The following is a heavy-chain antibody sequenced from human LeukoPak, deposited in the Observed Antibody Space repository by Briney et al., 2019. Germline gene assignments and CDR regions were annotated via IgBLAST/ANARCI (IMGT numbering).Heavy chain of an antibody. CDR3: ARPDSGSYYAY. V-gene: IGHV4-34*01. D-gene: IGHD1-26*01. J-gene: IGHJ4*02. CDR2: INHSGST. Sequence: SETLSFTCAVYGGSFSGYYSSWIRQPPGKWLEWIGEINHSGSTNYNPSLKSRVTISVDTSKNQFSLKLSSVTAADTAVYYCARPDSGSYYAYWGQGTLVTVSS. CDR1: GGSFSGYY.